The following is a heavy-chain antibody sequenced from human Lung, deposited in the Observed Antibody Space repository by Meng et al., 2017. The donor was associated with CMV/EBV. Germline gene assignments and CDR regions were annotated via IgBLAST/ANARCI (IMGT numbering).Heavy chain of an antibody. CDR3: ARAIVVPAAPYYYYYGMDV. CDR1: GFTFSSYW. CDR2: IKQDGSEK. Sequence: GGSLRLXCAASGFTFSSYWMSWVRQAPGKGLEWVANIKQDGSEKYYVDSVKGRFTISRDNAKNSLYLQMNSLRAEDTAVYYCARAIVVPAAPYYYYYGMDVXGQGXTVTVSS. J-gene: IGHJ6*02. D-gene: IGHD2-2*01. V-gene: IGHV3-7*04.